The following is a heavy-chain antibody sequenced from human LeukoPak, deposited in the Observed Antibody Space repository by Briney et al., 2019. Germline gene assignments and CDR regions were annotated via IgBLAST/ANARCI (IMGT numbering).Heavy chain of an antibody. CDR3: ARDILPDYYDSSGSTCDY. J-gene: IGHJ4*02. V-gene: IGHV3-21*06. CDR1: GSTFSSYS. Sequence: GGSLRLSCAASGSTFSSYSMNWVRQAPGKGLEWVSSISSSSSYIYYADSVKGRFTISRDNAKNSLYLQMNSLRAEDTAVYYCARDILPDYYDSSGSTCDYWGQGTLVTVSS. CDR2: ISSSSSYI. D-gene: IGHD3-22*01.